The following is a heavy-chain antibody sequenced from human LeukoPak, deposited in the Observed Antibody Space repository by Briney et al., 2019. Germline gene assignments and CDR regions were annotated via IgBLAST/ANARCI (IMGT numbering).Heavy chain of an antibody. Sequence: SETLSPTCTVSGDSISSSTYYWGWIRQPPGKGLEWIGSFYYSEKTYYNPSLKSRVTIFVDTSKNQFSLKLSSVTAADTAVYYCASRGGWYRRDLDSWGQGTLVTVSS. CDR3: ASRGGWYRRDLDS. V-gene: IGHV4-39*01. J-gene: IGHJ4*02. D-gene: IGHD6-19*01. CDR1: GDSISSSTYY. CDR2: FYYSEKT.